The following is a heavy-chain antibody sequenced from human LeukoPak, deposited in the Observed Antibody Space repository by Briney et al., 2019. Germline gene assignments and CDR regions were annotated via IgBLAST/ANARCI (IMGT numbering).Heavy chain of an antibody. CDR2: INHSGST. D-gene: IGHD2-21*02. J-gene: IGHJ4*02. V-gene: IGHV4-34*01. CDR3: ARDRTHCGGDCFIDY. CDR1: GGSISNYY. Sequence: SETLSLTCTVSGGSISNYYWSWLRQPPGKGLEWIGEINHSGSTNYNPSLKSRVTISVDTSKNQFSLKLSSVTAADTAVYYCARDRTHCGGDCFIDYWGQGTLVTVSS.